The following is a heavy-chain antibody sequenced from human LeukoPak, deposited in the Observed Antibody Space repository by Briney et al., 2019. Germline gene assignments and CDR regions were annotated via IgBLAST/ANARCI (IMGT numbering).Heavy chain of an antibody. CDR2: IYYSGNT. CDR1: GGSISNYY. D-gene: IGHD6-6*01. Sequence: WETLSLTCTVSGGSISNYYWIWIRQPPGKGLEWVGFIYYSGNTSYNPSLESRVTLSVDTSQNHFSLEQKSVKAAGAAVYYWGRDGGLYSSSVGDYWGQGTQVTVSS. J-gene: IGHJ4*02. V-gene: IGHV4-59*01. CDR3: GRDGGLYSSSVGDY.